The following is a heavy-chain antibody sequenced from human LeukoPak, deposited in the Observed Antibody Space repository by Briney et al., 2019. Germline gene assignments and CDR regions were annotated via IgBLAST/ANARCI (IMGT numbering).Heavy chain of an antibody. CDR1: VVSISS. CDR2: IYYSGST. J-gene: IGHJ3*02. V-gene: IGHV4-39*01. D-gene: IGHD1-26*01. Sequence: SETLSLTCSVSVVSISSLTWIRQSPGKGLEWIGSIYYSGSTYYNPSLKSRVTISVDTSKNQFSLKLSSVTAADTAVYYCARPWELLSDAFDIWGQGTMVTVSS. CDR3: ARPWELLSDAFDI.